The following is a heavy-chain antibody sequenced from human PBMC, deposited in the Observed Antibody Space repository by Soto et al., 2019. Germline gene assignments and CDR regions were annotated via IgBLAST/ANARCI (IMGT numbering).Heavy chain of an antibody. J-gene: IGHJ5*02. D-gene: IGHD3-3*01. CDR1: GFTFSSYA. Sequence: GGSLRLSCAASGFTFSSYAMSWVRQAPGKGLEWVSAISGSGGSTYYADSVKGRFTISRDNSKNTLYLQMNSLRAEDTAVYYCAKEITIFGVAPRGFDPWGQGTLVTVSS. CDR3: AKEITIFGVAPRGFDP. CDR2: ISGSGGST. V-gene: IGHV3-23*01.